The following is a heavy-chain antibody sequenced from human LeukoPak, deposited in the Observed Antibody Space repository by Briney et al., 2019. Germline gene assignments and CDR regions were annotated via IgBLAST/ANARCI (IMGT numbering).Heavy chain of an antibody. CDR3: ARRAVTTPGDI. D-gene: IGHD4-17*01. Sequence: SETLFLTCTVSGGSISSSSYYCGWIRQPPGKGLEWIGSIYYSGSTYYNPSLKSRVTISVDTSKNQFSLKLSSVTAADTAVYYCARRAVTTPGDIWGQGTMVTVSS. CDR1: GGSISSSSYY. CDR2: IYYSGST. J-gene: IGHJ3*02. V-gene: IGHV4-39*01.